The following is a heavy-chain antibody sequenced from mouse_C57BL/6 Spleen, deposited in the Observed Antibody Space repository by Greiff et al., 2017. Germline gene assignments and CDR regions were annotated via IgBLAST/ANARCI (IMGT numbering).Heavy chain of an antibody. CDR3: ARRWLRGENYFDY. D-gene: IGHD1-1*02. CDR1: GFNIKDYY. J-gene: IGHJ2*01. CDR2: IDPEDGET. V-gene: IGHV14-2*01. Sequence: EVKLQESGAELVKPGASVKLSCTASGFNIKDYYMHWVKQRTEQGLEWIGRIDPEDGETKYAPKFQGKATITADTSSNTAYLQLSSLTSEDTAVYYCARRWLRGENYFDYWGQGTTLTVSS.